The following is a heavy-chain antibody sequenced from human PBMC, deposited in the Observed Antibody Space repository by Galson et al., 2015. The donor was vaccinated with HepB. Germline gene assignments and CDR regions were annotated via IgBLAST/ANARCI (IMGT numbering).Heavy chain of an antibody. CDR3: ARDSPLGDELWLDY. J-gene: IGHJ4*02. V-gene: IGHV3-21*01. CDR1: GFTFSSYS. D-gene: IGHD3-16*01. CDR2: ISSSSSYI. Sequence: SLRLSCAASGFTFSSYSMNWVRQAPGKGLEWVSSISSSSSYIYYADSVKGRFTISRDNAKNSLYLQMNSLRAEDTAVYYCARDSPLGDELWLDYWGQGTLVTVSS.